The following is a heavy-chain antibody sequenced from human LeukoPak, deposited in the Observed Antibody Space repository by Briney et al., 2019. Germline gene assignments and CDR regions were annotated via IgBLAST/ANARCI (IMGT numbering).Heavy chain of an antibody. CDR3: ASLTDALIDY. CDR1: GFTFSSYG. Sequence: GGSLRLSCAASGFTFSSYGIHWVRQAPGKGLEWVAVIWYDGSNKYYADSVKGRFTISRDNSKNTLYLQMNSLRAEDTAVYYCASLTDALIDYWGQGTLVTVSS. D-gene: IGHD7-27*01. CDR2: IWYDGSNK. V-gene: IGHV3-33*01. J-gene: IGHJ4*02.